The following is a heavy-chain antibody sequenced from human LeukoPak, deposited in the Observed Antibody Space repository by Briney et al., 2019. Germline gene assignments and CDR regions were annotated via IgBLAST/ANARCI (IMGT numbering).Heavy chain of an antibody. CDR3: ARGYYYYMDV. V-gene: IGHV1-2*02. CDR1: GYTFTCYN. Sequence: ASVKVSCKASGYTFTCYNMHWVRQAPGQGLEWMGWINPNSGGTNYAQKFQGRVTMTRDTSISAAYMELSRLRSDDTAVYYCARGYYYYMDVWGKGTTVTVSS. J-gene: IGHJ6*03. CDR2: INPNSGGT.